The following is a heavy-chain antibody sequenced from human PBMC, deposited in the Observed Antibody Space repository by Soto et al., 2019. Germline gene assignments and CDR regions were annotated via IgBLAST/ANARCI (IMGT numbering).Heavy chain of an antibody. J-gene: IGHJ4*02. V-gene: IGHV1-46*03. CDR1: GYTFTNYY. Sequence: ASVEVSCKTSGYTFTNYYIQWVRQAPGQGLEWMGIINPGAGGTSYAQRFQGRVTMTRDTSTSTVYMDLSSLRSEDTAVYYCARVASVRMQLWFFDYWGQGTLVTVSS. CDR2: INPGAGGT. CDR3: ARVASVRMQLWFFDY. D-gene: IGHD5-18*01.